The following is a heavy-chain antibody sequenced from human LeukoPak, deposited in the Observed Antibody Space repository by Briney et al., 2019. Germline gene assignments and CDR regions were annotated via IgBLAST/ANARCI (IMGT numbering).Heavy chain of an antibody. D-gene: IGHD5-18*01. CDR3: ARVSRGYSYGREDY. V-gene: IGHV3-11*01. J-gene: IGHJ4*02. CDR2: TSSSGSTI. Sequence: GGSLRLSCAASGFTFSDYYMSWIRQAPGKGLEWLSYTSSSGSTIYYADSVKGRFTISRDNAKNSLYLQMNSLRAEDTAVYYCARVSRGYSYGREDYWGQGTLVTVSS. CDR1: GFTFSDYY.